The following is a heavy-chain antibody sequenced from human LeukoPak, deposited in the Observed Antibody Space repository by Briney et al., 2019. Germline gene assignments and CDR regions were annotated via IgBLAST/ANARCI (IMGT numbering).Heavy chain of an antibody. D-gene: IGHD7-27*01. CDR2: SNLSRST. J-gene: IGHJ3*02. Sequence: SETLSLTCAVYGGSFSGHYWSWIRQPPRRGLEWVGESNLSRSTNYNHTLNSRVTISVDTSKNQYSLKLRPVTAAGTATYYCARPPRSNWGWNAAFDIWGQGTMVTASS. CDR3: ARPPRSNWGWNAAFDI. V-gene: IGHV4-34*01. CDR1: GGSFSGHY.